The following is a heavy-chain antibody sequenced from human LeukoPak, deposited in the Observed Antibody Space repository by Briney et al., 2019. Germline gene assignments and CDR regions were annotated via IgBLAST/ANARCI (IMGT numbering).Heavy chain of an antibody. D-gene: IGHD2-2*02. CDR1: GFTFSSNW. J-gene: IGHJ4*02. CDR3: AKYTGYYFDY. Sequence: GGSLRLSCAASGFTFSSNWMSWVRQAPGKGLEWVAKIKQGGSETCHMDSVKGRFTISRDNAKNSLYLQMNSLRAEDTAVYYCAKYTGYYFDYWGQGILVTVPS. CDR2: IKQGGSET. V-gene: IGHV3-7*01.